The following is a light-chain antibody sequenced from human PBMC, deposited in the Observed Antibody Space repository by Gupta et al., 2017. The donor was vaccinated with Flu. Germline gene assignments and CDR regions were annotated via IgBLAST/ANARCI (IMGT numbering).Light chain of an antibody. V-gene: IGKV1-39*01. CDR2: YAS. CDR3: QQTYATPPT. CDR1: QYISGY. Sequence: PSSLSASVGDRVTITCRSSQYISGYMTWYQQKPGKAPKVLIYYASTLQSEVPSRFSGSGSGTDFTLTINSLQPEDFASYYCQQTYATPPTFGGGTKVEFK. J-gene: IGKJ4*01.